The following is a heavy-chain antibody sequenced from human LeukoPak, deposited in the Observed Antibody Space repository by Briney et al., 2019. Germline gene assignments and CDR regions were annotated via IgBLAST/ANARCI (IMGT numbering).Heavy chain of an antibody. Sequence: SETLSLTCTVSGGSISSYYWSWIRQPAGKGLEWIGRIYSTGSTNYNPSLKSRVTISVDNSKNQFSLKLSSMTAADTAVYYCARDRSGWYGQEYWGQGNLVSVSS. J-gene: IGHJ4*02. CDR1: GGSISSYY. CDR3: ARDRSGWYGQEY. V-gene: IGHV4-4*07. D-gene: IGHD6-19*01. CDR2: IYSTGST.